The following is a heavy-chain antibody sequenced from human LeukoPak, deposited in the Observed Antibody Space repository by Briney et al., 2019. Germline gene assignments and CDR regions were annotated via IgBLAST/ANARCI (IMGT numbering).Heavy chain of an antibody. CDR1: GFIFSTYG. Sequence: GGSLRLSCAASGFIFSTYGMHWVRQAPGKVQGWVAFIRFDGINKNYADSVKGRFTISRDNSKNTLYLNMNSLRAEDTGVYYCAKEGTTVTTVAFDIWGQGTMVTVSA. CDR2: IRFDGINK. J-gene: IGHJ3*02. V-gene: IGHV3-30*02. CDR3: AKEGTTVTTVAFDI. D-gene: IGHD4-11*01.